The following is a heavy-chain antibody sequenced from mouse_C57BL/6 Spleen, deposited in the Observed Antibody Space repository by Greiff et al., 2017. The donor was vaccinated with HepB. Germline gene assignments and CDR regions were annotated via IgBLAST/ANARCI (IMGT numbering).Heavy chain of an antibody. CDR2: IRNKANGYTT. Sequence: EVKVVESGGGLVQPGGSLSLSCAASGFTFTDYYMSWVRQPPGKALEWLGFIRNKANGYTTEYSASVKGRFTISRDNSQSILYLQMNALRAEDSATYYCASLSYYSNYVGYAMDYWGQGTSVTVSS. J-gene: IGHJ4*01. D-gene: IGHD2-5*01. CDR1: GFTFTDYY. V-gene: IGHV7-3*01. CDR3: ASLSYYSNYVGYAMDY.